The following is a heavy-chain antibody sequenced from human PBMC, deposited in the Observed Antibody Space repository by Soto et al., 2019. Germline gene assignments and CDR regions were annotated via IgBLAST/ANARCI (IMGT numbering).Heavy chain of an antibody. D-gene: IGHD4-17*01. Sequence: SETLSLTCTVSGGSISSGGYYWSWIRLHPGKGMEWIGYIYYSGSTYYNPSLKSRVNKSVDKSKNQFSLKLSSVTAADTAVYYCARDGPPIDYGDYTRPGLGMDVWGQGTTVTVSS. V-gene: IGHV4-31*03. CDR2: IYYSGST. J-gene: IGHJ6*02. CDR3: ARDGPPIDYGDYTRPGLGMDV. CDR1: GGSISSGGYY.